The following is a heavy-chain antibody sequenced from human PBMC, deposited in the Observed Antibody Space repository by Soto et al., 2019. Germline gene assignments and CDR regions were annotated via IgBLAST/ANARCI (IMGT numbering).Heavy chain of an antibody. CDR2: ISYDGSNK. CDR3: AKDLGSWTNYYDGMDV. D-gene: IGHD6-13*01. J-gene: IGHJ6*02. Sequence: QVQLVESGGGVVQPGRSLRLSCAASGFTFSSYGMHWVRQAPGKGLEWVAVISYDGSNKYYADSVKGRFTISRDNSKNTLYMQRNSLRAEDTAVYYCAKDLGSWTNYYDGMDVWGQGTTFTVSS. CDR1: GFTFSSYG. V-gene: IGHV3-30*18.